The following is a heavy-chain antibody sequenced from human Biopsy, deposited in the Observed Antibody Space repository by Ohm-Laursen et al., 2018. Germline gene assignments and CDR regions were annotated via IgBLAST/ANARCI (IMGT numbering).Heavy chain of an antibody. CDR1: DFTFSGYA. D-gene: IGHD2-2*02. CDR3: AKGGYCTTTSCYMDVDY. Sequence: GSLRLSCAAPDFTFSGYAMNWVRQAPGKGLEWVSTISGSGGSTYYADSVKGRFTISRDASKNTLYLLMNSLRAEDTAMYYCAKGGYCTTTSCYMDVDYWGQGTLVTVSS. V-gene: IGHV3-23*01. CDR2: ISGSGGST. J-gene: IGHJ4*02.